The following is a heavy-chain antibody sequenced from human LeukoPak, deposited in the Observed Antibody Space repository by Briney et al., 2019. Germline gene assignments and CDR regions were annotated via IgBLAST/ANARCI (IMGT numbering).Heavy chain of an antibody. CDR3: ASSDGYNYYYFDY. CDR1: GASISNYY. J-gene: IGHJ4*02. CDR2: IYYSGST. Sequence: PSETLSLTCTVSGASISNYYWSWIRQPPGKGLEWIGYIYYSGSTNYNPSLKSRVTISVDTSKNQFSLKLRSVTAADTAVYYCASSDGYNYYYFDYWGQGTLVTVSS. D-gene: IGHD5-24*01. V-gene: IGHV4-59*01.